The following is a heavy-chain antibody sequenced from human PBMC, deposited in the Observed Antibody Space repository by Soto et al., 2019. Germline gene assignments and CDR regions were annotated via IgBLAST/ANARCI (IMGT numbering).Heavy chain of an antibody. J-gene: IGHJ3*02. D-gene: IGHD2-15*01. CDR3: ARDFRALVVVVAAEDAFDI. CDR1: GFTFSSYS. V-gene: IGHV3-21*01. CDR2: ISSSSSYI. Sequence: GGSLRLSCAASGFTFSSYSMSWVRQAPGKGLEWVSSISSSSSYIYYADSVKGRFTISRDNAKNSLYLQMNSLRAEDTAVYYCARDFRALVVVVAAEDAFDIWGQGTMVTVSS.